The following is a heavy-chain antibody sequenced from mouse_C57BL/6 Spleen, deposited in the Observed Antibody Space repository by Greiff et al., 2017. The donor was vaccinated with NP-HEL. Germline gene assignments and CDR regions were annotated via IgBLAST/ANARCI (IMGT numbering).Heavy chain of an antibody. CDR2: IYPRSGNT. V-gene: IGHV1-81*01. CDR1: GYTFTSYG. J-gene: IGHJ1*03. CDR3: ARDYGSSPWYFDV. Sequence: VQLQQSGAELARPGASVKLSCKASGYTFTSYGISWVKQRTGKGLEWIGEIYPRSGNTSYNEKFKGKATLTADKSASTAYMELRSLTSEDSAVYFCARDYGSSPWYFDVWGTGTTVTVSS. D-gene: IGHD1-1*01.